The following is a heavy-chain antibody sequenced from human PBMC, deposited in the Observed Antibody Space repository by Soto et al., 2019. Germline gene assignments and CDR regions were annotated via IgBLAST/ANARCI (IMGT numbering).Heavy chain of an antibody. CDR3: ARVGNVYDILPGPPPPYYFDY. Sequence: SETLSLTCTVSGGSISSYYWSWIRQPPGKGLEWIGYIYYSGSTNYNPSLKSRVTMSVDTSKNQFSLKLSSVTAADTAVYYCARVGNVYDILPGPPPPYYFDYGGQGTLVTVSS. CDR2: IYYSGST. V-gene: IGHV4-59*01. CDR1: GGSISSYY. D-gene: IGHD3-9*01. J-gene: IGHJ4*02.